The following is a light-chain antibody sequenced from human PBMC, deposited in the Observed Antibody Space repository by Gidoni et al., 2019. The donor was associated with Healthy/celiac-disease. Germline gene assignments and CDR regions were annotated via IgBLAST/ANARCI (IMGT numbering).Light chain of an antibody. CDR2: GAS. Sequence: EMVLTQSPGTLSLSPGERATLSCRASQSVSSSYLAWYQQKPGQAPRLLIDGASSRATGIPDRFSGSGSGTDFTLTISRLEPEDFAVYYCQQYGSSPLYTFGQXTKLEIK. CDR1: QSVSSSY. V-gene: IGKV3-20*01. CDR3: QQYGSSPLYT. J-gene: IGKJ2*01.